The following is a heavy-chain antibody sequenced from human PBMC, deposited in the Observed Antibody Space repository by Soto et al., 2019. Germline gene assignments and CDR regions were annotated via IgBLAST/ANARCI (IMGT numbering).Heavy chain of an antibody. CDR1: GYRFTRYW. CDR2: IYPGDSDA. V-gene: IGHV5-51*01. Sequence: PGESLNISCKASGYRFTRYWIGWVRQMPGKGLEWMGIIYPGDSDARYSPSFQGQVTMSVDKSISTTYLQWNSLKASDTAIYYCARPPLAYCSGGNCSTVYFDYWGQGTLFTVSS. CDR3: ARPPLAYCSGGNCSTVYFDY. J-gene: IGHJ4*02. D-gene: IGHD2-15*01.